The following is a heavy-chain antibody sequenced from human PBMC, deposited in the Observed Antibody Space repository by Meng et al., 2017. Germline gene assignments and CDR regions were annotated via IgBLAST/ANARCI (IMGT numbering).Heavy chain of an antibody. D-gene: IGHD2-21*02. J-gene: IGHJ5*02. CDR2: IYWDDDK. Sequence: HITFKQSVPTLLNPPPTRTLTCTFSGFSLSTSGVGVGWIRQPPGKALEWLALIYWDDDKRYSPSLKSRLTITKDTSKNQVVLTMTNMDPVDTATYYCAHRRGDSREGWFDPWGQGTLVTVSS. V-gene: IGHV2-5*02. CDR1: GFSLSTSGVG. CDR3: AHRRGDSREGWFDP.